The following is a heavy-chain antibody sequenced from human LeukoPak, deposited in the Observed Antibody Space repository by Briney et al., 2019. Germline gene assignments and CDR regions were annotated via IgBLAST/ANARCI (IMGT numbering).Heavy chain of an antibody. D-gene: IGHD1-26*01. CDR3: AKSRGSYYQY. V-gene: IGHV3-30*18. Sequence: PGGSLRLSCAASGFTFSSYGMHWVRQAPGKGLEGVAVISYDGSNKYYADSVKGRFTISRDNSKNTLYLQMNSLRAEDTAVYYCAKSRGSYYQYWGQGTLVTVSS. CDR1: GFTFSSYG. CDR2: ISYDGSNK. J-gene: IGHJ4*02.